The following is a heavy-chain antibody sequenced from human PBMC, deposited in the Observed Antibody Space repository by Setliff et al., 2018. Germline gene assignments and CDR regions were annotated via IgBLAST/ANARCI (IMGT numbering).Heavy chain of an antibody. D-gene: IGHD3-22*01. CDR1: GYTFTNYG. V-gene: IGHV1-18*01. CDR2: NSA. J-gene: IGHJ5*02. Sequence: ASVKVSCKTSGYTFTNYGINWVRQAPGQGLEWMGWNSAYAQKFQGRVTMTTDTPTSTVYMELRSLRSDDTAVYYCARGIYYFDIMGDPWGQGTLVTVSS. CDR3: ARGIYYFDIMGDP.